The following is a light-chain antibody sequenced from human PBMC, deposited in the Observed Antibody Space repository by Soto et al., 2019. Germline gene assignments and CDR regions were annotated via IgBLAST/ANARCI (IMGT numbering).Light chain of an antibody. V-gene: IGKV4-1*01. CDR1: QSGLYSSNNKNY. Sequence: DIVMTQSPDSLAVSLGERATINCKSSQSGLYSSNNKNYLAWYQQKPGQPPKLLIYWASTRESGVPDRFSGSGSRTDFTLTISSLQAEDVAVYYCQQYYSTRTFGQGTKVEIK. CDR2: WAS. CDR3: QQYYSTRT. J-gene: IGKJ1*01.